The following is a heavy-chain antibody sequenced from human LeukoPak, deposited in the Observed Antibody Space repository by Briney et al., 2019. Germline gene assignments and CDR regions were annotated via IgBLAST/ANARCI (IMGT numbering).Heavy chain of an antibody. V-gene: IGHV3-64*01. CDR1: GFTFRRYR. D-gene: IGHD4-23*01. Sequence: PGGPRRLSCAASGFTFRRYRRVWVRQAPGKGLEYVSGITSNGGTTYYGNSVKGRFTISRDNSKDTLYLQMGSLRTEDMAVYYCARGIRWATDYWGKGTLVTVAS. CDR2: ITSNGGTT. J-gene: IGHJ4*02. CDR3: ARGIRWATDY.